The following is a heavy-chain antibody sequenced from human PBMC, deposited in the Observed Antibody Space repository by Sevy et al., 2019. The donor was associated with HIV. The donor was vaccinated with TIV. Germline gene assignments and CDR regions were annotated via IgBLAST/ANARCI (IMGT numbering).Heavy chain of an antibody. CDR3: ARVAANYDNGFDP. CDR2: ISSSGTTI. Sequence: GGSLRLSCEASGFTFSSYEMNWVRQAPGKGLEWVSYISSSGTTIKYADSVKGRFTISRDNGKNSLYMQMNSLRAEDTAVYYCARVAANYDNGFDPWGQGTLVTVSS. J-gene: IGHJ5*02. V-gene: IGHV3-48*03. CDR1: GFTFSSYE. D-gene: IGHD3-22*01.